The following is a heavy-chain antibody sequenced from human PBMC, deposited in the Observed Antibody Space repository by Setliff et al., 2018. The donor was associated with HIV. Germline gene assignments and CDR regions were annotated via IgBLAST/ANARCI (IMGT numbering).Heavy chain of an antibody. CDR2: IVPIFDTV. CDR1: GGTFSSYA. D-gene: IGHD6-19*01. Sequence: ASVKVSCKASGGTFSSYAISWVRQAPGQGLEWMGGIVPIFDTVNYAENFQGRVTMTRDTSANIVYLELSSLRSEDTAKYYCARNFGGSGWYYFDYWGQGTLVTVSS. J-gene: IGHJ4*02. V-gene: IGHV1-69*05. CDR3: ARNFGGSGWYYFDY.